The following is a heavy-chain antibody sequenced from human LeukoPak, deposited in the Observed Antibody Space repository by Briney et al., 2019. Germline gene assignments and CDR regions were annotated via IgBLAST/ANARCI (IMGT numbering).Heavy chain of an antibody. CDR3: ARNYGPGSNDAFDI. V-gene: IGHV1-69*01. CDR1: GGTFSSYA. D-gene: IGHD3-10*01. J-gene: IGHJ3*02. CDR2: IIPIFGTA. Sequence: ASVKVPCKASGGTFSSYAISWVRQAPGQGLEWMGGIIPIFGTANYAQKFQGRVTITADESTSTAYMELSSLRSEDTAVYYCARNYGPGSNDAFDIWGQGTMVTVSS.